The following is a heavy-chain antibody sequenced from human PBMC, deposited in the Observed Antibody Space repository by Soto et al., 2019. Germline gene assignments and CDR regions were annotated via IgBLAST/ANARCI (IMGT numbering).Heavy chain of an antibody. J-gene: IGHJ4*02. CDR3: ARDRSTIYGVVTPIDY. CDR2: ISSGGDTI. Sequence: VGSLRLSCAVSGFTFSPHSMNWVRQAPGKGLEWISYISSGGDTIYYADSVRGRFTVSRDNTKNSLYLQMDSLRDEDTAVYYCARDRSTIYGVVTPIDYWGQGTLVTVSS. CDR1: GFTFSPHS. D-gene: IGHD3-3*01. V-gene: IGHV3-48*02.